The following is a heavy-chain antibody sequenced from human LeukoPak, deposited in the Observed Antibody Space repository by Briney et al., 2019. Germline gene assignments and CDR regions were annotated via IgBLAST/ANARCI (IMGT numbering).Heavy chain of an antibody. J-gene: IGHJ5*02. CDR2: ISAYNGNT. Sequence: ASVKVSCKASGYTFTSYGISWVRQAPRQGLEWMGWISAYNGNTNYAQKLQGRVTMTTDTSTSTAYMELRSLRSDDTAVYYCARLGGYYGSGNNWFDPWGQGTLVTVSS. D-gene: IGHD3-10*01. CDR1: GYTFTSYG. CDR3: ARLGGYYGSGNNWFDP. V-gene: IGHV1-18*01.